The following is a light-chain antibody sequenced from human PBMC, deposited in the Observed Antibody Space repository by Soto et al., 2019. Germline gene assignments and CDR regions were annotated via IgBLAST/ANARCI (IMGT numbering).Light chain of an antibody. CDR2: DVT. V-gene: IGLV2-14*03. CDR1: SSDVGGYNY. Sequence: QSALTQPASVSGSPGQSITISCTGTSSDVGGYNYVSWYQQHPGKAPKLMIYDVTNRPSGVSNRFAGSKSGNTASLPISGLQPEDEADYYCSSYTGSSTLVVFGGGTKLTVL. J-gene: IGLJ2*01. CDR3: SSYTGSSTLVV.